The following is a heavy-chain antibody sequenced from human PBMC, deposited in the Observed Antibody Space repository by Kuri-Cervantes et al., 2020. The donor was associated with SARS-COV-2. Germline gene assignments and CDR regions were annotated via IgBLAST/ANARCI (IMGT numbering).Heavy chain of an antibody. CDR3: AGSITGTTVSEGFDY. V-gene: IGHV4-30-2*01. Sequence: SETLSLTCAVSGGSISSGGYSWSWIRQPPGKGLEWIGYIYHSGSTYYNPSLKSRVTISVDRSKNQFSLKLSSVTAADTAVYYCAGSITGTTVSEGFDYWGQGTLVTVSS. CDR2: IYHSGST. CDR1: GGSISSGGYS. D-gene: IGHD1-7*01. J-gene: IGHJ4*02.